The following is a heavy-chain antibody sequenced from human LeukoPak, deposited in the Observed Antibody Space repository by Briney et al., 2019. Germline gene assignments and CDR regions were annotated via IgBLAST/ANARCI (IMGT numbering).Heavy chain of an antibody. CDR3: AGDPIAAAGTPYYYYYGMDV. CDR2: ISSSSSYI. Sequence: KPGGSLRLSCAASGFTFSSYSMNWVRQAPGKGLEWVSSISSSSSYIYYADSVKGRFTISRDNAKNSLYLQMNSLRAEDTAVYYCAGDPIAAAGTPYYYYYGMDVWGQGTTVTVSS. V-gene: IGHV3-21*01. D-gene: IGHD6-13*01. CDR1: GFTFSSYS. J-gene: IGHJ6*02.